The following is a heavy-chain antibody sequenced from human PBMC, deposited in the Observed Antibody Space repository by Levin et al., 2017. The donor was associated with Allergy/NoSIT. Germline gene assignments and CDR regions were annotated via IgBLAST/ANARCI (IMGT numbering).Heavy chain of an antibody. D-gene: IGHD5-12*01. CDR2: IYRHGNT. Sequence: PSETLSLTCEVSGASISGYNWWAWVRQPPGKGLEWIGEIYRHGNTNYNPSLKSRVSISRDDSKNQFSLKVTSVTVADTAVYFCARVATSGLNSASFFDSWGQGTLVTVS. J-gene: IGHJ4*02. V-gene: IGHV4-4*02. CDR1: GASISGYNW. CDR3: ARVATSGLNSASFFDS.